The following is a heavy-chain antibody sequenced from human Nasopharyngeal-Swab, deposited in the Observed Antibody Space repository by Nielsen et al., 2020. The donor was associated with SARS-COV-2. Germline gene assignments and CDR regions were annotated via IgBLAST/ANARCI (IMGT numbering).Heavy chain of an antibody. V-gene: IGHV1-18*01. Sequence: ASVKVSCKASGYTFTSYGISWVRQAPGQGLEWMGWISAYNGNTNYAQKLQGRVTMTTDTSTSTAYMELRSLRSDDTAVYYCARGVESDSSGYYYYYGMDVWGQGTTVTVSS. D-gene: IGHD3-22*01. J-gene: IGHJ6*02. CDR1: GYTFTSYG. CDR2: ISAYNGNT. CDR3: ARGVESDSSGYYYYYGMDV.